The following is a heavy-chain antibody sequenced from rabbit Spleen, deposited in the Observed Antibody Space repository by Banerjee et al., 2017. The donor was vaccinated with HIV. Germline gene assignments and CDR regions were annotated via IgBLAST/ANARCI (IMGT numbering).Heavy chain of an antibody. Sequence: QERLVESGGGLVKPEGSLKLSCTASGFALSSYGVSWVRQAPGKGLEWIGYIDPLFGTTHYANWGNGRFSISSHNAQNTLYLQLTRLAAADTATYFYGRGASENGYYSLWGPGTLVTVS. CDR2: IDPLFGTT. J-gene: IGHJ6*01. D-gene: IGHD1-1*01. CDR3: GRGASENGYYSL. CDR1: GFALSSYG. V-gene: IGHV1S47*01.